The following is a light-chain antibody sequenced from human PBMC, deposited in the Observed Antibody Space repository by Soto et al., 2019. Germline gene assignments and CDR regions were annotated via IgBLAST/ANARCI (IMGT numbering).Light chain of an antibody. CDR2: DAS. CDR1: QSVSSY. CDR3: QQRSNWAYT. J-gene: IGKJ2*01. Sequence: EIVLTQSPVTLSLSPGERATLSCRASQSVSSYLAWYQQKPGQAPRLLIYDASNRATGIPARFSGSGSGTDFTLTISSLEPEDFAVSYCQQRSNWAYTFGQGTKLEIK. V-gene: IGKV3-11*01.